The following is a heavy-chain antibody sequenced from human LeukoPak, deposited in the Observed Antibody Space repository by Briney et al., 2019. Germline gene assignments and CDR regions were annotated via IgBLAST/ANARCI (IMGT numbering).Heavy chain of an antibody. V-gene: IGHV1-18*01. J-gene: IGHJ4*02. Sequence: ASVKVSCTASGYSFSSYGISWVRQAPGQGLEWMAWISAYNGNTNYAQKLQGRVTMTTDTSTSTAYMELRSLRSDDTAVYYCARGGWQQLALDYWGQGTLVTVSS. CDR2: ISAYNGNT. D-gene: IGHD6-13*01. CDR3: ARGGWQQLALDY. CDR1: GYSFSSYG.